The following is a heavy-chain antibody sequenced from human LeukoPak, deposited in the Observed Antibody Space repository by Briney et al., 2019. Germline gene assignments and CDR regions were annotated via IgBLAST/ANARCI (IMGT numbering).Heavy chain of an antibody. CDR2: ISGSGGST. CDR3: AKDLYYDSSGLFFDY. D-gene: IGHD3-22*01. Sequence: GGSLRLSCAASGFTVSSNYMSWVRQAPGKGLEWVSAISGSGGSTYYADSVKGRFTISRDNSKNTLYLQMNSLRAEDTAVYYCAKDLYYDSSGLFFDYWGQGTLVTVSS. V-gene: IGHV3-23*01. CDR1: GFTVSSNY. J-gene: IGHJ4*02.